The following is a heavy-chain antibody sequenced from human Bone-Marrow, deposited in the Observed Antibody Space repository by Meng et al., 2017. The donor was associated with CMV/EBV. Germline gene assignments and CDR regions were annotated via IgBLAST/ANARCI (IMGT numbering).Heavy chain of an antibody. D-gene: IGHD3-3*01. CDR1: SYS. V-gene: IGHV3-21*01. Sequence: SYSLNWVRQAPGKGLEWVSSISSSSSYIYYADSVKGRFTISRDNAKNSLYLQMNSLRAEDTAVYYCARDHSDVYYDFWSGYYIGIGAWGQGTLVTVSS. J-gene: IGHJ5*02. CDR2: ISSSSSYI. CDR3: ARDHSDVYYDFWSGYYIGIGA.